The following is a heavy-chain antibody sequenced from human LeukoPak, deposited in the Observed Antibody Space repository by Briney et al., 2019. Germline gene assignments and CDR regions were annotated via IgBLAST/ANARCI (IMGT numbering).Heavy chain of an antibody. CDR2: ISGSGGST. Sequence: PGGPLRLSCAASGFTFSSYGMSWVRQAPGKGLEWVSAISGSGGSTYYADSVKGRFTISRDNSKNTLYLQMNSLRAEDTAVYYCAGQINSYYDSSGYRFDPWGQGALVTVSS. V-gene: IGHV3-23*01. CDR1: GFTFSSYG. CDR3: AGQINSYYDSSGYRFDP. D-gene: IGHD3-22*01. J-gene: IGHJ5*02.